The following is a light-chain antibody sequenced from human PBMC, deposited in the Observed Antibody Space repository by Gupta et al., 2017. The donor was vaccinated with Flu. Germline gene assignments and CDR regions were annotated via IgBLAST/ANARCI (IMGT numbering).Light chain of an antibody. CDR3: NSRDSSGNHLWV. CDR1: SLSSYY. CDR2: GEN. J-gene: IGLJ3*02. Sequence: SSELTQDPAVSVALGQTVRITCHGDSLSSYYASWYQQTPGQAPVLVIYGENKRPSGIPDRFSGSRSGNTASLTITGAQAEDEADYYCNSRDSSGNHLWVFGGGTKLTVL. V-gene: IGLV3-19*01.